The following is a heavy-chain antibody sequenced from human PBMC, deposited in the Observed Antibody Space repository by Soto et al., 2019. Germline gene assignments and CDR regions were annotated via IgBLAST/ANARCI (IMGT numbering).Heavy chain of an antibody. Sequence: GGSLRLSCAASGFTFSSYAMHWVRQAPGKGLEWVAVISYDGSNKYYADSVKGRFTISRDNSKNTLYLQMNSLRAEDTAVYYCARSKKTIFTPSDPWGQGTLVTVSS. V-gene: IGHV3-30-3*01. D-gene: IGHD3-3*01. CDR2: ISYDGSNK. J-gene: IGHJ5*02. CDR3: ARSKKTIFTPSDP. CDR1: GFTFSSYA.